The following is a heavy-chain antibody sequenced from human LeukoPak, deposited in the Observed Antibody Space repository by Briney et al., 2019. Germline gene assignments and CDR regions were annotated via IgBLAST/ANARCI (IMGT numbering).Heavy chain of an antibody. V-gene: IGHV4-59*12. D-gene: IGHD1-1*01. CDR3: ARDLELERNRWNYFES. Sequence: APETLSLTCTVSGGSISSFFWSWIRQPPGKGLEWIGSMHYSGDTKYNPSLKSRVSLSIDTSKQQFSLRLSSVTAADTAVYYCARDLELERNRWNYFESWGQGTLVTVSS. CDR1: GGSISSFF. CDR2: MHYSGDT. J-gene: IGHJ4*02.